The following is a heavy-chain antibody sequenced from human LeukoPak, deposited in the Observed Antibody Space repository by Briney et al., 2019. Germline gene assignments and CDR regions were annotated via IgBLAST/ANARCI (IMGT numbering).Heavy chain of an antibody. CDR3: ASNGAYGSGSYRNWFDP. CDR2: ISSSSSTI. Sequence: QPGGSLLLSCAASGFTFSSYSMNWVRQAPGKGLEWVSYISSSSSTIYYADSVKGRFTISRDNAKNSLYLQMNSLRAEDTAVYYCASNGAYGSGSYRNWFDPWGQGTLVTVSS. J-gene: IGHJ5*02. CDR1: GFTFSSYS. V-gene: IGHV3-48*04. D-gene: IGHD3-10*01.